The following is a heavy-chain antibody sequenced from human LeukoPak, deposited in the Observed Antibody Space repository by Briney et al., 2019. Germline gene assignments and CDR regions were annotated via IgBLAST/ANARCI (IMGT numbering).Heavy chain of an antibody. D-gene: IGHD6-6*01. V-gene: IGHV3-23*01. CDR3: AADLRGCASSLDH. CDR2: ISGSGANT. Sequence: AGSLTLSCTASGVTFSNYPTSWLRQAPGKGLEWVSLISGSGANTYYPDSVKGRFTISRDNSKHTLSLQMNSLRAEDTAVYYCAADLRGCASSLDHWGQGTLVTVSS. J-gene: IGHJ4*02. CDR1: GVTFSNYP.